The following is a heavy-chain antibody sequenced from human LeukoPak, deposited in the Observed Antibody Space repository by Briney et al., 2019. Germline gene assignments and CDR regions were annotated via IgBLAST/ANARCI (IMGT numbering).Heavy chain of an antibody. V-gene: IGHV1-69*05. CDR1: GGTFSIYA. CDR3: ARAVPYDYGVWDY. Sequence: AVTVSFTASGGTFSIYAVSWVRQGPGQGVEWVGGIIPIFGTANYTQKFQGRVTITRDTYTSTVYMELSSLRSEDTAVYYCARAVPYDYGVWDYWGQGTLVTVSS. CDR2: IIPIFGTA. D-gene: IGHD4-17*01. J-gene: IGHJ4*02.